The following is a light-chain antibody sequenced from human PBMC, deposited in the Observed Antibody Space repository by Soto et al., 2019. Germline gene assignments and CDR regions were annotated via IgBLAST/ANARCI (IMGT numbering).Light chain of an antibody. CDR3: LLSYSGEGV. Sequence: QAVVTQEPSLTVSPGGTVTLTCGSSTGPVTSTHYPHWFQQKPGQAPRTVIYDTTTKNSWTPARFSGSLLRGKAALTLSAAQPEDEADYYCLLSYSGEGVFGGGTKLTVL. V-gene: IGLV7-46*01. J-gene: IGLJ3*02. CDR2: DTT. CDR1: TGPVTSTHY.